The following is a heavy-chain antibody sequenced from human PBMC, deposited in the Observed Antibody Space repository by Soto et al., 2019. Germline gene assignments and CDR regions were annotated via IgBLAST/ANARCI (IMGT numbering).Heavy chain of an antibody. V-gene: IGHV4-39*01. J-gene: IGHJ5*02. CDR3: ATQEVGGSYVYTFDP. CDR2: IYYSGST. Sequence: SETLSLTCTVPGGSITSSSYYWGWIRQPPGKGLEWIGSIYYSGSTYYNPSLKSRVTISVDTSKNQFSLKLSSVTAADTAVYYCATQEVGGSYVYTFDPWGQGTLVT. CDR1: GGSITSSSYY. D-gene: IGHD1-26*01.